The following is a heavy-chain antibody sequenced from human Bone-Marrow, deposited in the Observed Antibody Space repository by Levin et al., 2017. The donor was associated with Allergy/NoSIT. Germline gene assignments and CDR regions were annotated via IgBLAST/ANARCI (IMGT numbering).Heavy chain of an antibody. CDR1: GGSISSYY. D-gene: IGHD4-23*01. CDR3: ARGYPGGDYFDY. J-gene: IGHJ4*02. V-gene: IGHV4-59*08. Sequence: SETLSLTCTVSGGSISSYYWSWIRQPPGKGLEWIGYIYSSGNTNYNPSLKSRVTMSVDTSKNQFSLKLTSVAAADTDVYCCARGYPGGDYFDYWGQGALVTVSS. CDR2: IYSSGNT.